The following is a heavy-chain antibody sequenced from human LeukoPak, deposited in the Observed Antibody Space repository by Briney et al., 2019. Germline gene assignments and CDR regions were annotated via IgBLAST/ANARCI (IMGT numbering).Heavy chain of an antibody. CDR3: ARLGIITMVRGSRPDYYYYGMDV. Sequence: PSETLSLTCAVYGGSFSGYYWSWIRQPPGKGLEWIGEINHSGSTNYNPSLKSRVTISVDTSKNQFSLKLSSVTAADTAVYYCARLGIITMVRGSRPDYYYYGMDVWGQGTTVTVSS. D-gene: IGHD3-10*01. CDR1: GGSFSGYY. J-gene: IGHJ6*02. V-gene: IGHV4-34*01. CDR2: INHSGST.